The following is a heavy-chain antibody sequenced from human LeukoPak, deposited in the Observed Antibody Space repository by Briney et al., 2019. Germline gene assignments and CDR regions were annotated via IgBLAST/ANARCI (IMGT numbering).Heavy chain of an antibody. CDR2: ISSSGSTI. V-gene: IGHV3-11*01. J-gene: IGHJ4*02. CDR1: GFTFSDYY. D-gene: IGHD6-19*01. Sequence: PGGSLRLSCAASGFTFSDYYMSWIRQAPGKGLEWVSYISSSGSTIYYADSVKGRFTISRDNAKNSLYLQMNSLRAEDTAVYYCARDKSSGWYEIGYFDYWGQGTLVTVSS. CDR3: ARDKSSGWYEIGYFDY.